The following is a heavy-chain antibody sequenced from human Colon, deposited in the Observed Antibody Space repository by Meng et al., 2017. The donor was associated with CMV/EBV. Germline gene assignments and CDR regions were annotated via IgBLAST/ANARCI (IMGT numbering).Heavy chain of an antibody. J-gene: IGHJ4*02. CDR3: AKDFDGSGVYYFDY. Sequence: SLKISCAASGFTFDDYAMHRVRQAPGKGLEWVSSISWNSGTIDYADSVKGRITISRDNAKNSLYLQMNSLRAEDTALYYCAKDFDGSGVYYFDYWGQGTPVTVSS. CDR1: GFTFDDYA. V-gene: IGHV3-9*01. D-gene: IGHD3-10*01. CDR2: ISWNSGTI.